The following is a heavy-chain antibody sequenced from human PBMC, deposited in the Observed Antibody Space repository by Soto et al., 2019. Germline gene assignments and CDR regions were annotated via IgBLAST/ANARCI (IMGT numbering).Heavy chain of an antibody. CDR3: AKGAVAAQGWFDP. CDR2: ISPYKGNT. Sequence: ASVKVFCKTSGYTFSSIGISWVRQAPGQGLEWMGWISPYKGNTYYAQRLQGRVTMTTDTSKNTLYLQMKSLGGEDTAVYYCAKGAVAAQGWFDPWGQGTLVTVSS. D-gene: IGHD6-19*01. J-gene: IGHJ5*02. CDR1: GYTFSSIG. V-gene: IGHV1-18*01.